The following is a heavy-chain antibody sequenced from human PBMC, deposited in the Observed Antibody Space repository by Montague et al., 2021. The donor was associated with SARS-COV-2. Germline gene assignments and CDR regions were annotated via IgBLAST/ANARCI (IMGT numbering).Heavy chain of an antibody. Sequence: SETLSLTCTVSFGSVKNYFWSWIRQPVGKGLEWIGRIFVTGGTKYTPSLKSRVTTSLDTSKNQFSLKLRSVTAADTAIYYCAGAFGSSLDFWGQGILVAVSS. V-gene: IGHV4-4*07. CDR1: FGSVKNYF. J-gene: IGHJ4*02. CDR2: IFVTGGT. CDR3: AGAFGSSLDF. D-gene: IGHD6-13*01.